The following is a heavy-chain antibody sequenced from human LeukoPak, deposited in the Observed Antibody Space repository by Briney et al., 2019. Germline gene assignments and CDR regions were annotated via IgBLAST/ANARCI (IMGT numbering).Heavy chain of an antibody. CDR1: GGSISSYY. J-gene: IGHJ6*02. Sequence: PSETLSLTCTVSGGSISSYYWSWIRQPPGKGLEWIGYIYYSGSTNYNPSLKSRVTISVDTSKHQFSLKLSSVTAADTAVYYCAGVRGVIVMRHWVRYGMDVWGQGTTVTVPS. CDR3: AGVRGVIVMRHWVRYGMDV. CDR2: IYYSGST. D-gene: IGHD3-10*01. V-gene: IGHV4-59*01.